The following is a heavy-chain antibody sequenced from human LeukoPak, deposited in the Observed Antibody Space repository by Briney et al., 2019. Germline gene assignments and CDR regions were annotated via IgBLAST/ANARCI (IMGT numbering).Heavy chain of an antibody. CDR3: ARHVKGATNALEI. D-gene: IGHD1-26*01. CDR1: GGSISSYY. V-gene: IGHV4-59*08. J-gene: IGHJ3*02. CDR2: IYYSGST. Sequence: PSETLSLTCTVSGGSISSYYWSWVRQPPGKGLEWIGHIYYSGSTSYNPSLKSRVTTLVDTSKNQFSLELSSVTAADTAVYYCARHVKGATNALEIWGQGTMVTVSS.